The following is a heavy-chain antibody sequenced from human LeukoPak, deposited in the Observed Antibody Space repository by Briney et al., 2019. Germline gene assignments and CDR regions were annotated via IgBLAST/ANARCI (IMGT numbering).Heavy chain of an antibody. V-gene: IGHV4-4*02. J-gene: IGHJ3*02. CDR1: GGSISSSNW. Sequence: PSGTLSLTCAVSGGSISSSNWWSWVRQPPGKGLEWIGEIYHSGSTNYNPSLKSRVTISVDKSKNQFSLKLSSVTAADTAVYYCARGRVVVSSGWKFDIWGQGTMVTVSS. CDR2: IYHSGST. CDR3: ARGRVVVSSGWKFDI. D-gene: IGHD6-19*01.